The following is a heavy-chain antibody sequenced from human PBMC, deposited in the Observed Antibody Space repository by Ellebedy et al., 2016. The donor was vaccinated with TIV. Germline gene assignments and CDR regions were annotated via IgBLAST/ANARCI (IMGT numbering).Heavy chain of an antibody. V-gene: IGHV2-70*11. D-gene: IGHD6-25*01. CDR1: GFSLNTDGMC. CDR3: ARMIRATAGKSPPLTDYGMDV. J-gene: IGHJ6*02. CDR2: IDWDDGE. Sequence: SGPTLVKPTQTLTLTCTFSGFSLNTDGMCVSWIRQPSGKALEWLARIDWDDGEYYSTSLKTGLSIFKDTTKNLVVLTMTTMDPVATATYYCARMIRATAGKSPPLTDYGMDVWGRGTTVTVSS.